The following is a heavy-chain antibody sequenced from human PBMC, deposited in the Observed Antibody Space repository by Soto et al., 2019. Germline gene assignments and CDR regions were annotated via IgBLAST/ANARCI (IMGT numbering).Heavy chain of an antibody. V-gene: IGHV2-5*02. J-gene: IGHJ4*02. D-gene: IGHD6-13*01. Sequence: QITLKGSGPTLVKPTQTLTLTCTFSGFSLSNSGAGVGWIRQPPGKALEWLALIYWDDDKRYSPSLKSRLTITKDTSKNQVVLTMTNMDPVDTATYCGAHRVSSWETFDYWGQGTLVTVSS. CDR3: AHRVSSWETFDY. CDR2: IYWDDDK. CDR1: GFSLSNSGAG.